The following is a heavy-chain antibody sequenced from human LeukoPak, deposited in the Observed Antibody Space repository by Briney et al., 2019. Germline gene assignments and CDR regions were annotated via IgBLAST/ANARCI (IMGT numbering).Heavy chain of an antibody. CDR3: VREIYGDRTFDY. CDR2: IYHSGST. V-gene: IGHV4-38-2*02. D-gene: IGHD4-17*01. Sequence: SETLSLTCTVSGYSISRGYSWGWIRQPPGKGLEWIGNIYHSGSTNYNPSLKSRVTLSVDTSKNQISLRLTSVTAADTAVHYCVREIYGDRTFDYWGQGTLVTVSS. CDR1: GYSISRGYS. J-gene: IGHJ4*02.